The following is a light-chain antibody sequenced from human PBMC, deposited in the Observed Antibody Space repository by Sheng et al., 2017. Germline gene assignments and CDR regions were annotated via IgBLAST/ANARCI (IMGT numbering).Light chain of an antibody. CDR1: VLKKKX. CDR3: YSAADNNLV. V-gene: IGLV3-27*01. CDR2: KDD. J-gene: IGLJ2*01. Sequence: SSELTQPSSVSVSPGQTARISCSGDVLKKKXGRWLQKKPGQAPLLVIYKDDERPSGIPERFSGSTSGTTVTLTISGAQVEDEADYYCYSAADNNLVFGGGTKLTVL.